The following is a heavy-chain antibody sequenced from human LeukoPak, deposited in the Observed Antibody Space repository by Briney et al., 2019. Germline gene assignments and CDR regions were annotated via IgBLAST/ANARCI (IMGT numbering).Heavy chain of an antibody. CDR1: GGSISSSSYY. CDR2: IYYSGST. J-gene: IGHJ4*02. D-gene: IGHD4-17*01. V-gene: IGHV4-39*01. Sequence: SETLSLTCTVSGGSISSSSYYWGWIRRPPGKGLEWIGSIYYSGSTYYNPSLKSRVTISVDTSKNQFSLKLSSVTAADTAVYYCARIGSTTEFDYWGQGTLVTVSS. CDR3: ARIGSTTEFDY.